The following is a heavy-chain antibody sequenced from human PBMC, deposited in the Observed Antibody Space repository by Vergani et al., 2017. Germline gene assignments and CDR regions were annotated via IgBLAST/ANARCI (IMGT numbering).Heavy chain of an antibody. J-gene: IGHJ4*02. CDR3: AGPQGTSAYYYGVFDY. D-gene: IGHD3-22*01. CDR2: ISSDGGST. CDR1: GVTFSTYA. Sequence: EVQLLESGGGLVQAGGSLRRSCAASGVTFSTYAMTWVRQAPGKGLEWVSTISSDGGSTYYADSVKGRFTISRDNSKNTLSLQMNSLTAEDTAIYYCAGPQGTSAYYYGVFDYWGQGILVTVSS. V-gene: IGHV3-23*01.